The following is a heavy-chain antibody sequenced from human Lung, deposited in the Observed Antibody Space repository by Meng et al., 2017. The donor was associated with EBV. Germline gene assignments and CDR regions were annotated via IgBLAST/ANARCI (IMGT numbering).Heavy chain of an antibody. V-gene: IGHV4-31*03. Sequence: QGQLKEPGPGLGNPSQTLSLTCTVSGGSISSGGYYWSWIRQHPGTGLEWTGYIYYSGSTYYNPSLKNRVTISVDTSKNQFSLKLSSVTAADTAVYYCATGRIGLLWFGELGYWGQGTLVTVSS. D-gene: IGHD3-10*01. CDR1: GGSISSGGYY. J-gene: IGHJ4*02. CDR3: ATGRIGLLWFGELGY. CDR2: IYYSGST.